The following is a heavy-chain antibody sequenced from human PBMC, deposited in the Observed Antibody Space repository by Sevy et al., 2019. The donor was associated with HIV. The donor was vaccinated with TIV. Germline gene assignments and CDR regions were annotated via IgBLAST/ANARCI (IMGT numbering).Heavy chain of an antibody. CDR1: GYSISSGYY. CDR3: ARAMLAGISYYFDY. Sequence: SDTLSLTCAVSGYSISSGYYWGWIRQPPGKGLEWIGSIYHSGSTYYNPSLKSRVTISVDTSKNQFSLKLSSVTAADTAVYYCARAMLAGISYYFDYWGQGTLVTVSS. CDR2: IYHSGST. D-gene: IGHD3-10*02. J-gene: IGHJ4*02. V-gene: IGHV4-38-2*01.